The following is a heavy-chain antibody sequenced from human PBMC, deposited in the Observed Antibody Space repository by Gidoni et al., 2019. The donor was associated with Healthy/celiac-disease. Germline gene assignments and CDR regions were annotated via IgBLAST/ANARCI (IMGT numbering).Heavy chain of an antibody. V-gene: IGHV1-18*04. CDR2: ISAYNGNT. CDR3: ASTYYYGSGTPALPDY. J-gene: IGHJ4*02. Sequence: QVQLVQSGAEVKKPGASVKVSCKASGSTFTSSGISWVRQAPGQGLEWMGWISAYNGNTNYEQKLQGRVTMTTDTSTSTAYMELRSLRSDDTAVYYCASTYYYGSGTPALPDYWGQGTLVTVSS. CDR1: GSTFTSSG. D-gene: IGHD3-10*01.